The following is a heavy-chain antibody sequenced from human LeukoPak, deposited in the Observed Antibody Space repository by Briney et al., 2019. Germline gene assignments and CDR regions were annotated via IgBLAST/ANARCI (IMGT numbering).Heavy chain of an antibody. CDR3: ATSKYSGSY. CDR2: ISGSGGRI. D-gene: IGHD1-26*01. V-gene: IGHV3-23*01. J-gene: IGHJ4*02. CDR1: GFTFSSYA. Sequence: GGSLRLSCAACGFTFSSYAMSWVRQAPEKGLEWVSAISGSGGRIYYGASVKGRSTISRDNSKNTLNLQMNSLRAEDTAVYYCATSKYSGSYWGQGTLVTVSS.